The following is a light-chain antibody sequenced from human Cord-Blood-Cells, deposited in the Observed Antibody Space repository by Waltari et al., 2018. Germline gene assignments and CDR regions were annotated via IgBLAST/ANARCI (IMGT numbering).Light chain of an antibody. CDR3: QQYGSSLYT. J-gene: IGKJ2*01. V-gene: IGKV3-20*01. Sequence: EIVLTQSPGTLSLSPGERATLYCRASQSVSSSYLAWYQQKPGQAPRLRIYGASSRATVIPDRFSGSGSGTDFTLTISRLEPEDFAVYYCQQYGSSLYTFGQGTKLEIK. CDR2: GAS. CDR1: QSVSSSY.